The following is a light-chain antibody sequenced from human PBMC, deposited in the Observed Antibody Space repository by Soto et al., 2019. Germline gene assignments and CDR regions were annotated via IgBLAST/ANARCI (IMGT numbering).Light chain of an antibody. CDR2: TTS. CDR3: QHYGWSPQ. Sequence: DVQMTQSPSSLSASVGDRVTITCRASQNIDIYLNWYQQKPGRPPTLLIYTTSRLQSGVPTRFSGSGSGTDFTLTISRLEPEDFAMYFCQHYGWSPQFGQGTKLEI. J-gene: IGKJ2*01. CDR1: QNIDIY. V-gene: IGKV1-39*01.